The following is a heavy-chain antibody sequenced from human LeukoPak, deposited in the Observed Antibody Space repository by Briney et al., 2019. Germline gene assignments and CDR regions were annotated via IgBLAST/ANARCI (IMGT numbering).Heavy chain of an antibody. CDR3: VVGSTSAYTYGYLDY. D-gene: IGHD5-18*01. CDR1: VFTVSSDY. CDR2: IYSGGDT. V-gene: IGHV3-66*01. J-gene: IGHJ4*02. Sequence: GGSLRLSCAASVFTVSSDYMSWVRHDPGKGLEWISLIYSGGDTYYADSVKGRFTISRDDSKKTLYLQMNSLRAEDTAVYYCVVGSTSAYTYGYLDYWGQGTLVTVSS.